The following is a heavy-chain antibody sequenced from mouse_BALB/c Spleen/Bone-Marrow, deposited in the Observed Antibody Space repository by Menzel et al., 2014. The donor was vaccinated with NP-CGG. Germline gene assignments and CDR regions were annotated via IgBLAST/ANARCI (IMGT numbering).Heavy chain of an antibody. CDR1: GFTFSSYG. CDR2: INSNGGST. CDR3: ARVWYFDY. J-gene: IGHJ2*03. V-gene: IGHV5-6-3*01. Sequence: EVMLVESGGGLVQPGGSLKLSCAASGFTFSSYGMSWVRQTPDKRLELVATINSNGGSTYYPDSVKGRFTISRDNAKNTLYLQMSCLKSEDTAMYYCARVWYFDYWGQGTSLTVSS.